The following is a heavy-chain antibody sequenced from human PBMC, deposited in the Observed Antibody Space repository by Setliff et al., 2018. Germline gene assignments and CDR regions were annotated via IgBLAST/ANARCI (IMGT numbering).Heavy chain of an antibody. CDR1: GYTFTGYY. J-gene: IGHJ3*02. Sequence: ASVKVSCKASGYTFTGYYMHWVRQAPGQGLEWMGWINPNSGGTNYAQKFQGRVTMTRDTSISTAYMELSRLRSDDTAVYYCARVYYDSSGSGLDIWGQGTMVTVPS. CDR3: ARVYYDSSGSGLDI. CDR2: INPNSGGT. D-gene: IGHD3-22*01. V-gene: IGHV1-2*02.